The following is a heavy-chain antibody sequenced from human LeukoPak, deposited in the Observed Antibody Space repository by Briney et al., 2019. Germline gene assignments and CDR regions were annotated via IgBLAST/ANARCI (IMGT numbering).Heavy chain of an antibody. CDR1: GGSLSSYY. CDR3: AREGADNFGDPNWFDP. Sequence: SETLSLTCTVSGGSLSSYYWSGIRQPPGKGLEWIGYIYYSGSTNYNPSLKSRVTISVDTSKNQFSLKLSSVTAADTAVYYCAREGADNFGDPNWFDPWGQGTLVTVSS. J-gene: IGHJ5*02. V-gene: IGHV4-59*01. CDR2: IYYSGST. D-gene: IGHD3-10*01.